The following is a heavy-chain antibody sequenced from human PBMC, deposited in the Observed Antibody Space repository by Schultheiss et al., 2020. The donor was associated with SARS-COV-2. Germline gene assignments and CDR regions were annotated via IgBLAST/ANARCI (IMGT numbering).Heavy chain of an antibody. CDR3: ARVGCSSTSCYRPGGIYYYYGMDV. CDR2: IYHSGST. D-gene: IGHD2-2*02. J-gene: IGHJ6*02. V-gene: IGHV4-38-2*02. CDR1: GGSISGYY. Sequence: SQTLSLTCTVAGGSISGYYWGWIRQPPGKGLEWIGSIYHSGSTYYNPSLKSRVTISVDTSKNQFSLKLSSVTAADTAVYYCARVGCSSTSCYRPGGIYYYYGMDVWGQGTTVTVSS.